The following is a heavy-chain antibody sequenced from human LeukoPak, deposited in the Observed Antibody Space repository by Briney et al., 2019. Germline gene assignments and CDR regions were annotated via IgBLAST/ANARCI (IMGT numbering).Heavy chain of an antibody. CDR3: ARALGELSSFDY. D-gene: IGHD3-16*02. V-gene: IGHV1-8*03. CDR1: GYTFTSYD. CDR2: MNPNSGIT. Sequence: ASVKVSCKASGYTFTSYDINWVRQATGQGLEWMGWMNPNSGITGYAQKFQGRVTITRNTSISTAYMELSSLRSEDTAVYYCARALGELSSFDYWGQGTLVTVSS. J-gene: IGHJ4*02.